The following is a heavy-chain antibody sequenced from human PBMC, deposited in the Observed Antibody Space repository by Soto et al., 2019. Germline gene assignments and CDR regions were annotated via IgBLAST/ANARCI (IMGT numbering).Heavy chain of an antibody. CDR3: ASDGPIAAAGNNWFDP. CDR1: GFTFSTYT. Sequence: QVQLVESGGDVVQPGRSLRLSCTASGFTFSTYTMHWVRQSPGKGLEWLAFISDDGDNRYYAESVRGRFTISRDNSKNPLYLQMDSLRPEDTAVYYCASDGPIAAAGNNWFDPWGQGTLVTVSS. J-gene: IGHJ5*02. V-gene: IGHV3-30-3*01. CDR2: ISDDGDNR. D-gene: IGHD6-13*01.